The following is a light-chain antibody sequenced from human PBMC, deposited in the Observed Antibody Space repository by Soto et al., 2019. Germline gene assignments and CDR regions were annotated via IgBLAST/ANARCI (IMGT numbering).Light chain of an antibody. CDR3: QVWDTTINHVL. CDR2: DDS. J-gene: IGLJ2*01. Sequence: LTQPPSVSVAPGQTARITCGGNRIGTESVHWYQQKPGQAPVLVVYDDSDRPSGIPERFSGSNSGNTATLTLSRVEAGDEADYYCQVWDTTINHVLFGGGTKLTVL. V-gene: IGLV3-21*02. CDR1: RIGTES.